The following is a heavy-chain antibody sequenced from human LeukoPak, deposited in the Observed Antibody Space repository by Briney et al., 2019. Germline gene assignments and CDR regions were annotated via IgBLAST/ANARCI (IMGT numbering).Heavy chain of an antibody. Sequence: SETLSLTCTVSGGSISSYYWSWIRQPPGKGLEWIGYIYYSGSTNYNPSLKSRVTISVDTSKNQFSLKLSSVTAADTAVYYCARRISRYCSSTSCYTGYFDLWGRGTLVTVSS. J-gene: IGHJ2*01. D-gene: IGHD2-2*02. V-gene: IGHV4-59*08. CDR1: GGSISSYY. CDR2: IYYSGST. CDR3: ARRISRYCSSTSCYTGYFDL.